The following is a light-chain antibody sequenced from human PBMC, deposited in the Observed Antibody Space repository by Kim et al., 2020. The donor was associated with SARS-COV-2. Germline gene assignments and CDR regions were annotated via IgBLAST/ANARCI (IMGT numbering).Light chain of an antibody. Sequence: ELTQPPSASGTPGQRVTISCSGSSSNIGVNSVYWFQQLPGTAPKLLIYGNSQRPSGVPDRFSASKSGTSASLAVSGLRSDDEADFYCAAWYDSLSAWVFGGGTKLTVL. J-gene: IGLJ3*02. V-gene: IGLV1-47*01. CDR2: GNS. CDR3: AAWYDSLSAWV. CDR1: SSNIGVNS.